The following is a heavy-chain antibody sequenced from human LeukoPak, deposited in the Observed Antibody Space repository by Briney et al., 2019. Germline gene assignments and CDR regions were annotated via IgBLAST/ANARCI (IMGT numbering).Heavy chain of an antibody. V-gene: IGHV3-23*01. D-gene: IGHD3-10*01. CDR1: GFTFSSYA. J-gene: IGHJ5*02. CDR2: ISGSGGGT. CDR3: AKDSAPVMIRGVNWFDP. Sequence: PGGSLRLSCAASGFTFSSYAMTWIRQAPGKGLEYVSTISGSGGGTYYADSVKGRFTISRDNSMNTLYLQMNSLRAEDTAVYYCAKDSAPVMIRGVNWFDPWGQGTLVTVSS.